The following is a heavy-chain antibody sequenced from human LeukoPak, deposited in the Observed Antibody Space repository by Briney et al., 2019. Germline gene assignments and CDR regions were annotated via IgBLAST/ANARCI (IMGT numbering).Heavy chain of an antibody. V-gene: IGHV1-58*01. D-gene: IGHD4-17*01. CDR1: GFTFGTSA. CDR3: AAELYGVYTDCCTFHL. J-gene: IGHJ3*01. Sequence: SVKVSCRTSGFTFGTSAVQWVRQARGQRLEWIGWIIVGSGATNYAESLRGRFTITRDMSTNTAYMELSSLGSEDSAVYYCAAELYGVYTDCCTFHLWGQGTLVTVSS. CDR2: IIVGSGAT.